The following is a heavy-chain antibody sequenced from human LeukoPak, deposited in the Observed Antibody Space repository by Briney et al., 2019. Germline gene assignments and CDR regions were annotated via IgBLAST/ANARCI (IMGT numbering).Heavy chain of an antibody. V-gene: IGHV6-1*01. D-gene: IGHD6-13*01. CDR3: AGDRGVGAAVFFDY. J-gene: IGHJ4*02. CDR1: GDNVSNNSVT. CDR2: TYYRSKWYY. Sequence: SQTLSLTCAISGDNVSNNSVTWNWIRQSPSRGLEWLGRTYYRSKWYYDYGESVKSRMTIIPDTSKNQVSLQLNSVTPDDTALYYCAGDRGVGAAVFFDYWGLETLVTVSS.